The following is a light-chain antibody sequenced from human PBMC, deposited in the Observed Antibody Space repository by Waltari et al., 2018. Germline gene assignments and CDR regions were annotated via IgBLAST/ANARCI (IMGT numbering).Light chain of an antibody. CDR1: QSISTY. CDR2: AAS. Sequence: DIQMTQSPPSLSASVGDRVTITCRASQSISTYVNWYQQKPGKAPKLLIYAASSLLSGVPSRFSGMGSGTDFTLTISSLQPEDFATYFCQQSYSTPRFTFGPGTKVDIK. V-gene: IGKV1-39*01. J-gene: IGKJ3*01. CDR3: QQSYSTPRFT.